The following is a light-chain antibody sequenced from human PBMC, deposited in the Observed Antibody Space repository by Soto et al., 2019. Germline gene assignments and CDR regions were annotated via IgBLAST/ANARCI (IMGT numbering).Light chain of an antibody. Sequence: QSCLTTYAGWCGSPGQSINISCTGTSSDVGAYIYVSWYQHHPGKAPKVMIYEVTNRPSGVSDRFSGSKSGNTASLTISGLQAEDEADYYCCSYTSGRTFLCGTGTRVTV. J-gene: IGLJ1*01. CDR1: SSDVGAYIY. CDR2: EVT. CDR3: CSYTSGRTFL. V-gene: IGLV2-14*01.